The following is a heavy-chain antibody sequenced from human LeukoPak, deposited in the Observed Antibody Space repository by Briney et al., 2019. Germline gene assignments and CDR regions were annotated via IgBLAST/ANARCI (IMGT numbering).Heavy chain of an antibody. CDR1: GFTFNSYS. V-gene: IGHV3-74*01. Sequence: PGGSLRLSCAASGFTFNSYSMNWVRQAPGKGLVWVSRMNSDGSTTNYADSVKGRFTISRDNAKNTLYLQMNSLRAEDTAVYYCVRALMGTSDHWGQGSLVTVSS. J-gene: IGHJ4*02. D-gene: IGHD7-27*01. CDR2: MNSDGSTT. CDR3: VRALMGTSDH.